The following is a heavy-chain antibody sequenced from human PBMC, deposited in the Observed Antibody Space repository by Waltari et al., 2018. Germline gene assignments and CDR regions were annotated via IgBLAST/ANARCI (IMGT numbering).Heavy chain of an antibody. J-gene: IGHJ4*02. D-gene: IGHD3-9*01. CDR3: ARRESRDVDWLPFDS. CDR2: IYPGDSVT. CDR1: GYKFSTYS. V-gene: IGHV5-51*01. Sequence: VQLVQSGAEVKKRGESLKHSCMCCGYKFSTYSIFWVRQMPGKGLEWMGVIYPGDSVTIYGPSFYGQVTISADKSISTAYLQWRSLKASDSGMYYCARRESRDVDWLPFDSWGQGTLVTVSS.